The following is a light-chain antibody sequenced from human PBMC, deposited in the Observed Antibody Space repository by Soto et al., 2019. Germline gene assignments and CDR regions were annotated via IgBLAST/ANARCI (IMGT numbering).Light chain of an antibody. J-gene: IGKJ5*01. CDR3: QQHSIRPLT. CDR2: LTS. Sequence: EIVLPQSPANMSAFTGVRVTLSCRASQAVNTRLAWYQHKPGQAPRLLIYLTSKRPTGIPARFSGRGSGTDFTLTISSLEPEDFAVYYCQQHSIRPLTFGQGTRLEI. CDR1: QAVNTR. V-gene: IGKV3-11*01.